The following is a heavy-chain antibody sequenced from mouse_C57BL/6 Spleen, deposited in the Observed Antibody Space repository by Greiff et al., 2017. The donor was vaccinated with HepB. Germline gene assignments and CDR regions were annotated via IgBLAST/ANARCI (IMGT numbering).Heavy chain of an antibody. CDR2: IDPSDSYT. CDR1: GFTFTSYW. CDR3: ARSTVEGYFDV. J-gene: IGHJ1*03. Sequence: QVQLQQPGAELVMPGASVKLSCKASGFTFTSYWMHWVKQRPGQGLEWIGEIDPSDSYTNYNQKFKGKSTLTVDKSSSTAYMQLSSLTSEDSAVYYCARSTVEGYFDVWGTGTTVTVSS. V-gene: IGHV1-69*01. D-gene: IGHD1-1*01.